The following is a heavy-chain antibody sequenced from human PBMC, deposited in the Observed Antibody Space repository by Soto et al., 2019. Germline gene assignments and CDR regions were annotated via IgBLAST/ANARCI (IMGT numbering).Heavy chain of an antibody. V-gene: IGHV2-5*02. D-gene: IGHD2-21*02. CDR3: IQSRCGGDCLQSYASYYYYGMDV. CDR2: IYLDDDK. J-gene: IGHJ6*02. CDR1: AFSLSTGGVG. Sequence: QITLKESGPTLVKPTQTLTLTCTFSAFSLSTGGVGVGWIRQPPGKALEWLALIYLDDDKRYSPTRRSRLTITKDTSKNQVVLTMTNMDPVDTATYYCIQSRCGGDCLQSYASYYYYGMDVWGQGTTVTVSS.